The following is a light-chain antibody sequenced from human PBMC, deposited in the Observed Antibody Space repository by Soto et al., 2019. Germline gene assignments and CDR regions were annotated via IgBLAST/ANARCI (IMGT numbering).Light chain of an antibody. V-gene: IGKV2-28*01. CDR1: QSLLHTNGYNY. J-gene: IGKJ4*01. CDR3: RQNIQTPT. CDR2: LGS. Sequence: DIVMTQSPLSLPVTPGEPASISCRSSQSLLHTNGYNYLDWYLQKPGQSPQLLIYLGSNRASGVPDRFSGSGSGTDFTLKISRVEAEDVGVYYCRQNIQTPTFGGGTKVEIK.